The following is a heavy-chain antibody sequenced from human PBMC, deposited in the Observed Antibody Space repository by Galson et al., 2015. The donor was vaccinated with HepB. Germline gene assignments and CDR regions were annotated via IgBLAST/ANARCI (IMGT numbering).Heavy chain of an antibody. D-gene: IGHD4-17*01. Sequence: PALVKPTQTLTLTCTFSGFSLSTSGMRVSWIRQPPGKALEWLARIDWDDDKFYSTSLKTRLTISKDTSKNQVVLTMTNMDPVDTATYYCALYYGDYPPSDYWGQGTLVTVSS. CDR2: IDWDDDK. V-gene: IGHV2-70*04. CDR3: ALYYGDYPPSDY. J-gene: IGHJ4*02. CDR1: GFSLSTSGMR.